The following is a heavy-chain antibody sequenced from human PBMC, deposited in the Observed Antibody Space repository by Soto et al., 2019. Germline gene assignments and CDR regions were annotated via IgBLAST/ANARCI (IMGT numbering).Heavy chain of an antibody. Sequence: GVSVKVSCKASGYSFNDYGINWLRQAPGQGLEWMGWISTYNGNTNYAQNFQGRVTMTTDTSTSTAYMELRSLGSDDTAVYYCARRATVTTFDYWGQGTLVTVSS. CDR2: ISTYNGNT. CDR3: ARRATVTTFDY. D-gene: IGHD4-17*01. V-gene: IGHV1-18*01. CDR1: GYSFNDYG. J-gene: IGHJ4*02.